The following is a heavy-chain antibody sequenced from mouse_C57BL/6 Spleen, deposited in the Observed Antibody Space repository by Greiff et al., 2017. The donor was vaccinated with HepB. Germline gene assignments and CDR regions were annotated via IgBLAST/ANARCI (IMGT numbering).Heavy chain of an antibody. Sequence: DVQLVESGGGLVQPGGSLSLSCAASGFTFTDYYMSWVRQPPGKALEWLGFIRNKANGYTTEYSASVKGRFTISRDNSQSILYLQMNALRAEDSATYYCARSLDGDYGGFAYWGQGTLVAVSA. D-gene: IGHD2-13*01. CDR3: ARSLDGDYGGFAY. V-gene: IGHV7-3*01. CDR1: GFTFTDYY. J-gene: IGHJ3*01. CDR2: IRNKANGYTT.